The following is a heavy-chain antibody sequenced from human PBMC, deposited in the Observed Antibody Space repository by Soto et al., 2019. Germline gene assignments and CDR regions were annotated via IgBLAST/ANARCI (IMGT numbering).Heavy chain of an antibody. Sequence: SETLSLTCAVYGGSFSGYYWSWIRQPPGKGLEWIGEINHSGSTNYNPSLKSRVTKSVDTSKNQFSLKLSSVTAADTAVYYCARLGGYYQALDSWGQGTLVTVSS. V-gene: IGHV4-34*01. J-gene: IGHJ4*02. CDR3: ARLGGYYQALDS. CDR2: INHSGST. CDR1: GGSFSGYY. D-gene: IGHD3-22*01.